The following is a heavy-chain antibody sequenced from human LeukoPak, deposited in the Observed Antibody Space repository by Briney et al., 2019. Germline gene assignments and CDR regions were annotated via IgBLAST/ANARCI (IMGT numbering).Heavy chain of an antibody. D-gene: IGHD1-7*01. CDR1: GGSISSSSYY. V-gene: IGHV4-39*07. CDR3: ARNGLELLPFDY. Sequence: SETLSLTCTVSGGSISSSSYYWGWIRQPPGKGLEWIGSIYYSGSTYYNPSLRSRVTMSVDTSKNQFSLKLSSVTAADTAVYYCARNGLELLPFDYWGQGTLVTVSS. CDR2: IYYSGST. J-gene: IGHJ4*02.